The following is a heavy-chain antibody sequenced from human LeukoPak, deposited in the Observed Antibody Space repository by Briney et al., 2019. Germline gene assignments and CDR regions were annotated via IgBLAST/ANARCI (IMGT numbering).Heavy chain of an antibody. J-gene: IGHJ4*02. CDR3: AKGLRSFYYDSSGYDTYYFDY. CDR2: ISGSGGST. V-gene: IGHV3-23*01. CDR1: GFTFSSYA. D-gene: IGHD3-22*01. Sequence: PGGSLRLSCAASGFTFSSYAMSWVRQAPGNGLEWVSGISGSGGSTYYADSVKGRFTISRDNSKNTLYLQMNSLRAEDTAVYYCAKGLRSFYYDSSGYDTYYFDYWGQGTLVTVSS.